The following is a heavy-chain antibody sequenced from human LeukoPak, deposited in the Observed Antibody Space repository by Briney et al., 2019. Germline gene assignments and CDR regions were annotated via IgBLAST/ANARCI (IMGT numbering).Heavy chain of an antibody. D-gene: IGHD4-23*01. V-gene: IGHV3-30*03. CDR2: ISYDGSNK. CDR1: GFTFSSYG. J-gene: IGHJ3*02. Sequence: GSLRLSCAASGFTFSSYGMHWVRQAPGKGLEGVAVISYDGSNKYYAGYVKGRFTISRDNSKNTLYLQMNSLRAEDTAVYYCAARDYGGNSGIWGQGTMVTVSS. CDR3: AARDYGGNSGI.